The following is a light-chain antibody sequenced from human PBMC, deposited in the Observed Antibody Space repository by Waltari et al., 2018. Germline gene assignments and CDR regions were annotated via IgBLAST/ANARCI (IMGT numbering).Light chain of an antibody. CDR3: SSYAGSSKGV. CDR1: SRDGGNYKL. Sequence: QSALTQPASVSGSPGQSITISCTGTSRDGGNYKLVSRYQQHPGKAPKLMIYAVRKRPSGVSDRFSGSKSGDMASLTISGLQPEDEAEYFCSSYAGSSKGVFGGGTKVTVL. J-gene: IGLJ2*01. CDR2: AVR. V-gene: IGLV2-23*02.